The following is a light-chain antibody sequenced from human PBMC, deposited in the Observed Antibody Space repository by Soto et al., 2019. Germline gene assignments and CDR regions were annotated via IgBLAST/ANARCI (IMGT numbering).Light chain of an antibody. CDR1: SSNIGAGYD. V-gene: IGLV1-40*01. Sequence: QSVLTQPPSVSGAPGQRVTISCTGSSSNIGAGYDVHWYQQRPGTAPKLRIFGNINRHSGVPDRFSGSKSGTSASLAITGLQAEDEGDYSCQSYDSTLSARYVFGTGTPLTVL. CDR2: GNI. CDR3: QSYDSTLSARYV. J-gene: IGLJ1*01.